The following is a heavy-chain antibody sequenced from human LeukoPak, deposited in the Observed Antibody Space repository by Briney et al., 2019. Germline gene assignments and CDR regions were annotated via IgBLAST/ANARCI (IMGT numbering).Heavy chain of an antibody. V-gene: IGHV3-30*03. CDR1: GFTIGNHG. CDR2: ISHDGGSE. Sequence: PGGSLRLSCVVSGFTIGNHGMHWVRQAPGKGLEWVAMISHDGGSEHYGDSVKGRLTISRDNSKNTLYLQMNNLRAEDTAVYYCARDRSRYCSGGSCYTAFDYWGQGTLVTVSS. J-gene: IGHJ4*02. D-gene: IGHD2-15*01. CDR3: ARDRSRYCSGGSCYTAFDY.